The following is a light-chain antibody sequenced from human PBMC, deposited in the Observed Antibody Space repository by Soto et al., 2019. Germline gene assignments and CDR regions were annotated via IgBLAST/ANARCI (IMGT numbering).Light chain of an antibody. CDR3: QQYDNLGLT. Sequence: DIQMTQSPSSLSASVGDRVTITCQASQDISNYLNWYQQKPGKAPKLLIYDASNLETGAPSRFSGSGSGTDFTFTISSLQPEDIATYYCQQYDNLGLTFGGGTKVDIK. J-gene: IGKJ4*01. V-gene: IGKV1-33*01. CDR1: QDISNY. CDR2: DAS.